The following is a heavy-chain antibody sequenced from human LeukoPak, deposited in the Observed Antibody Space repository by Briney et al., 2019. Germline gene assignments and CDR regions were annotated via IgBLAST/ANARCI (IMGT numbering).Heavy chain of an antibody. V-gene: IGHV3-33*01. CDR3: ARGVVGATTVWYFDL. Sequence: GGSLRVSCAASGFTFSNYDMHWVRQAPGKGLEWVAVIWSDESNKYYADSVKGRFTISRDNFKNTLYLHMNRLRAEDTTVYYCARGVVGATTVWYFDLWGRGTLVTVSS. CDR2: IWSDESNK. D-gene: IGHD1-26*01. J-gene: IGHJ2*01. CDR1: GFTFSNYD.